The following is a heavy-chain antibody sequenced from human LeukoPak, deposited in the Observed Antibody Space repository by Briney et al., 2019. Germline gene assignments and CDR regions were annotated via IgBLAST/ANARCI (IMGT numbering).Heavy chain of an antibody. Sequence: GGSLRLSCASSGFTFSSYWMSWVRQAPGKGLEWVANIKQDGSEKYYVDSVKGRFTISRYNAKNSLYLQMNSLRAEDTAVYYCASGPYGVVDYWGQGTLVTASS. J-gene: IGHJ4*02. CDR3: ASGPYGVVDY. CDR2: IKQDGSEK. V-gene: IGHV3-7*01. CDR1: GFTFSSYW. D-gene: IGHD4-17*01.